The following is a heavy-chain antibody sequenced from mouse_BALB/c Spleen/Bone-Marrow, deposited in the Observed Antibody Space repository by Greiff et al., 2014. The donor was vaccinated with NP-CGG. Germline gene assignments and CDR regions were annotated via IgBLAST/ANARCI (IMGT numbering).Heavy chain of an antibody. Sequence: QVQLQQSGSVPVRPGASVKLSCKASGYTFTSSWMHWAKQRPGQGLEWIGEIHSNSGNTNYNEKFKGKATLTVDTSSSTAYVDLSSLTSEDSAVYYCARSGFDYWGQGTTLTVSS. CDR2: IHSNSGNT. CDR1: GYTFTSSW. J-gene: IGHJ2*01. D-gene: IGHD4-1*01. V-gene: IGHV1S130*01. CDR3: ARSGFDY.